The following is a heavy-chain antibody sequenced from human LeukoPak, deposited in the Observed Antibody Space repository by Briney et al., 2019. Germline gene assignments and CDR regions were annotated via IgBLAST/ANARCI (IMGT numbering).Heavy chain of an antibody. CDR1: GFALSTYW. CDR2: INSDGNSR. V-gene: IGHV3-74*01. J-gene: IGHJ4*02. CDR3: ARAAGFSSPDY. D-gene: IGHD2-2*01. Sequence: PGGSLRLSCAASGFALSTYWMQWVRHGPGKGLECVSRINSDGNSRSYADTVKGRFTISRDNAKNTLYLQMNSLRAEDTAVYYCARAAGFSSPDYWGQGTLVTVSP.